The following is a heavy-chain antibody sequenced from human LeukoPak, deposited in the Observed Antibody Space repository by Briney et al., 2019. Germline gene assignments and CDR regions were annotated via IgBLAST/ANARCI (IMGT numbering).Heavy chain of an antibody. D-gene: IGHD3-22*01. V-gene: IGHV3-53*01. CDR3: ARGVPGYYYYFDY. CDR2: LYSDGST. CDR1: GFTVSRNY. J-gene: IGHJ4*02. Sequence: GGSLRLSCAASGFTVSRNYMSWVRQAPGKGLEWVSVLYSDGSTYHADSVKGRFTISRDNSKNTLYLQMNSLRADDTAVYYCARGVPGYYYYFDYWGQGTLVTVSS.